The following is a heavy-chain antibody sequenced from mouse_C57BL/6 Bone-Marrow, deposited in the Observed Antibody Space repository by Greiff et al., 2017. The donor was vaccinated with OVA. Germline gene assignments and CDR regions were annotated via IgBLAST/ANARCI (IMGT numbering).Heavy chain of an antibody. CDR3: ARYYCSSFDY. CDR2: INPNNGGT. D-gene: IGHD1-1*01. Sequence: EVQLQQSGPELVKPGASVKISCKASGYTFTDYYMNWVKQSHGKSLEWIGDINPNNGGTSYNQKFKGKATLTVDKSSSTAYMELRSLTSEDSAVDYCARYYCSSFDYWGQGTTLTVSS. CDR1: GYTFTDYY. V-gene: IGHV1-26*01. J-gene: IGHJ2*01.